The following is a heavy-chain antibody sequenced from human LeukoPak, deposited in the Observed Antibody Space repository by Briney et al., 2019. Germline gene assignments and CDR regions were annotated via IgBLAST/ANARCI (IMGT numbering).Heavy chain of an antibody. CDR1: GGSISSYY. Sequence: PSETLSLTCTVSGGSISSYYWSWIRQPPGKGLEWIGYIYYSGSTNYNPSLKSRVTISVDTSKNQFSLKLSSVTAADTAVYYCARLVDTAMADFDYWGRGTQVTVSS. J-gene: IGHJ4*02. CDR3: ARLVDTAMADFDY. V-gene: IGHV4-59*08. D-gene: IGHD5-18*01. CDR2: IYYSGST.